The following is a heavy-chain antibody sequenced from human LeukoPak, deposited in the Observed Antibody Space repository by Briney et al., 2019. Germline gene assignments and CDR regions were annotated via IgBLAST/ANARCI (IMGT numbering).Heavy chain of an antibody. J-gene: IGHJ4*02. Sequence: SVKVSCKASGFSSAMQWVRQARGQRLEWIGWIVVGSGDTDYAQKLRERVTITRDISTSTAYMELSSLRSEDTAVYYCVASGGGYRSFDYWGQGTLVTVSS. D-gene: IGHD5-24*01. CDR1: GFSSA. CDR2: IVVGSGDT. CDR3: VASGGGYRSFDY. V-gene: IGHV1-58*02.